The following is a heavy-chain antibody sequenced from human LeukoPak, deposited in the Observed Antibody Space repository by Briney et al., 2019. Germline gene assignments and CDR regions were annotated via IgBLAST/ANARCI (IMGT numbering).Heavy chain of an antibody. J-gene: IGHJ5*02. D-gene: IGHD5-24*01. CDR1: GYTFTSYG. CDR2: ISAYNGNT. V-gene: IGHV1-18*01. Sequence: ASVKVSCKASGYTFTSYGISWVRQAPGQGLEWMGWISAYNGNTSYAQKLQGRVTMTTDTSTSTAYMELRSLRSDDTAVYYCARPQLGIGFGNWFDPWGQGTLVTVSS. CDR3: ARPQLGIGFGNWFDP.